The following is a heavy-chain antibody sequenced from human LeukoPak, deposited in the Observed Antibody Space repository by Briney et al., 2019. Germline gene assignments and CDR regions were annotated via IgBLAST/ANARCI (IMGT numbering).Heavy chain of an antibody. CDR3: TTYSSSWYYFDD. Sequence: RGSLRLSCAASGFSFSNAWMSWVRQAPGKGLEWVGRTKSKTEDGTTEYAAPVKGRFTISRDDSANTLYLQMDSLKSEDTAVYYCTTYSSSWYYFDDWGQGTLVTVS. CDR2: TKSKTEDGTT. CDR1: GFSFSNAW. J-gene: IGHJ4*02. D-gene: IGHD6-13*01. V-gene: IGHV3-15*01.